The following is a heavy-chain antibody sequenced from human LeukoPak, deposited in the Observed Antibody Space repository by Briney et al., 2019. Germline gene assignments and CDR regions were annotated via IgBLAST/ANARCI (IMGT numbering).Heavy chain of an antibody. Sequence: ASVKVSCKASGYTFTVYYMHWVRQAPGQRLEWMGRINPNSGDTKYAQNFQGRVTMTRDTSIDTAYMDLSRLRSDDTAVYYCARVGFERPRSSITVVRGVIRPNAFDLWGQGTMVTVSS. CDR1: GYTFTVYY. CDR2: INPNSGDT. J-gene: IGHJ3*01. V-gene: IGHV1-2*02. D-gene: IGHD3-10*01. CDR3: ARVGFERPRSSITVVRGVIRPNAFDL.